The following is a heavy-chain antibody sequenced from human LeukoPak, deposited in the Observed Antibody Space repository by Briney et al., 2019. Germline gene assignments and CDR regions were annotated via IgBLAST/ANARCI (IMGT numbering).Heavy chain of an antibody. CDR3: ARNQPRYYYYYMDV. CDR1: GGYISGYY. V-gene: IGHV4-59*08. J-gene: IGHJ6*03. D-gene: IGHD1-14*01. Sequence: SETLSLTCTVSGGYISGYYWSWVRQPPGKGLEYIGYIHYTGSTNYNPSLKSRVTISVDTSKNQFSLKLSSVTAADTAVYYCARNQPRYYYYYMDVWGKGTTVTVSS. CDR2: IHYTGST.